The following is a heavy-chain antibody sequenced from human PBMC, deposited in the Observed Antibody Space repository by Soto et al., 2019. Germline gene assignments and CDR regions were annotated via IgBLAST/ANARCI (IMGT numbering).Heavy chain of an antibody. J-gene: IGHJ3*02. D-gene: IGHD3-22*01. Sequence: GGSLRLSCAASGFTFSTYWMSWVRQAPGKGLEWVANIKPDGSQKWYVDSVKGRFTISRDNAKSSLSLQMDSLRAEDTAVYYCARGDYYDISGPFSDAFDIWGQGTMVTVSS. CDR2: IKPDGSQK. CDR1: GFTFSTYW. V-gene: IGHV3-7*04. CDR3: ARGDYYDISGPFSDAFDI.